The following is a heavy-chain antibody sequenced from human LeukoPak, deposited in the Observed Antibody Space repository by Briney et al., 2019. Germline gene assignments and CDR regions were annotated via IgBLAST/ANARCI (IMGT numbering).Heavy chain of an antibody. V-gene: IGHV3-23*01. CDR1: GFTFSSYA. Sequence: GGSLRLSCAASGFTFSSYAMSWVRQAPGKGLEWVSTISGGGGSTYYADSVKGRFTISRDNSKNTLCLQMSSLRAEDTALYYCAKDPARSGITAAWDYWGQGTLVTVSS. CDR3: AKDPARSGITAAWDY. CDR2: ISGGGGST. D-gene: IGHD6-13*01. J-gene: IGHJ4*02.